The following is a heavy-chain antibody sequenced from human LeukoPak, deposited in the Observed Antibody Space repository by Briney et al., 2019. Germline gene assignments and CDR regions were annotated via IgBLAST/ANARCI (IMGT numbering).Heavy chain of an antibody. CDR3: ARLPGFWSGYVYWYFDL. CDR1: GGSISSSSYY. J-gene: IGHJ2*01. D-gene: IGHD3-3*01. CDR2: IYYSGST. V-gene: IGHV4-39*01. Sequence: SETLSLTCTVSGGSISSSSYYWGWIRQPPGKGLEWIGSIYYSGSTYSNPSLKSRVTISVDTSKNQFSLKLSSVTAADTAVYYCARLPGFWSGYVYWYFDLWGRGTLVTVSS.